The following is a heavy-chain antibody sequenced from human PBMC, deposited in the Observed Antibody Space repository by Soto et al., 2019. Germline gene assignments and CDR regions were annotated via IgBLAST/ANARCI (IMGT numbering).Heavy chain of an antibody. CDR3: ARDDVLCDGGRCYGIPLDF. CDR2: IQSGGTT. J-gene: IGHJ6*04. CDR1: GFTVSSKY. D-gene: IGHD2-15*01. V-gene: IGHV3-66*01. Sequence: PGGSLRLSCAASGFTVSSKYMTWVRQAPGKGLEWVSLIQSGGTTYYADSVKGRFTISRDTSENTLHLQMDSLRVEDTAVYYCARDDVLCDGGRCYGIPLDFSGKGTTVTVSS.